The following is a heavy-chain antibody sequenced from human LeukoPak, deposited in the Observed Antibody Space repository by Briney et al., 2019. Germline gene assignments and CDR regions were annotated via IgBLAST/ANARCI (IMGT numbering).Heavy chain of an antibody. CDR3: AGGQGDSENFYFPFDF. CDR1: GGSFSGYS. J-gene: IGHJ4*02. V-gene: IGHV4-34*01. CDR2: INHRGSS. D-gene: IGHD2-21*01. Sequence: SETLSLTCAVYGGSFSGYSWSWIRQPPGKGLEWIGEINHRGSSNHYPSLKSRVTISADTSKSQFSLNLSAVTAADTAVYYCAGGQGDSENFYFPFDFWGQGTLVTVSS.